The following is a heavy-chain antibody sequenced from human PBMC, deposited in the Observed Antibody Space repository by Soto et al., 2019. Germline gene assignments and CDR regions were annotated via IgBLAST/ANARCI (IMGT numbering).Heavy chain of an antibody. Sequence: QVQLVESGGGVVQPGRSLRLSCAASGFTFSDHGMHWVRQAPDKGLEWVALIWYDGSNEYYADSVKGRFTISSDNSKNTLYLQLNSLRAEDTAVFYCARDAFPATGYFDSWGQGTLVTVSS. V-gene: IGHV3-33*01. D-gene: IGHD2-2*01. CDR3: ARDAFPATGYFDS. J-gene: IGHJ4*02. CDR2: IWYDGSNE. CDR1: GFTFSDHG.